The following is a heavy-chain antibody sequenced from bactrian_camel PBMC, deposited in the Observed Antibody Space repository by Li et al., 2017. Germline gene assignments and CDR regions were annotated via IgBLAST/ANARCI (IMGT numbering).Heavy chain of an antibody. D-gene: IGHD6*01. CDR2: ISAGGLI. CDR3: AADFLPPYGGGCP. Sequence: VQLVESGGGLVQPGGSLRLSCAASGFTKWPFSAYDMTWVRQAPGMALEWVSYISAGGLIYYAHSVKGRFTVSQDSAKNSLYLQMNSLKIEDTAVYYCAADFLPPYGGGCPPGTGDPGHRL. CDR1: GFTKWPFSAYD. V-gene: IGHV3S10*01. J-gene: IGHJ4*01.